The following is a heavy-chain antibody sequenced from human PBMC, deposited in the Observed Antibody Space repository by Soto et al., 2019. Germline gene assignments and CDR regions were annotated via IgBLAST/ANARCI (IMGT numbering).Heavy chain of an antibody. D-gene: IGHD3-22*01. J-gene: IGHJ4*02. CDR3: ARVAESSGYTLDY. CDR2: MCCGGTT. Sequence: PSETLSLTCTVSGGSISNSYWSWIRQPPGKGLEWIGYMCCGGTTNYNPSLKSRVTISVDTTKNQFSLKLTSVTAADTAVYYCARVAESSGYTLDYWGQGTLVTVSS. V-gene: IGHV4-59*01. CDR1: GGSISNSY.